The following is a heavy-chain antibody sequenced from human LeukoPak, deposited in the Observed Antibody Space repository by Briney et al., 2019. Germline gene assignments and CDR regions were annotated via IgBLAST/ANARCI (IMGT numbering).Heavy chain of an antibody. J-gene: IGHJ5*02. V-gene: IGHV4-30-2*01. Sequence: SETPSLTCTVSGGSISSGGYYWSWIRQPPGKGLEWIGYIYHSGSTYYNPSLKSRVTISVDTSKNQFSLKLSSVTAADTAVYYCARRVDTAMANWFDPWGQGTLVTVSS. D-gene: IGHD5-18*01. CDR1: GGSISSGGYY. CDR2: IYHSGST. CDR3: ARRVDTAMANWFDP.